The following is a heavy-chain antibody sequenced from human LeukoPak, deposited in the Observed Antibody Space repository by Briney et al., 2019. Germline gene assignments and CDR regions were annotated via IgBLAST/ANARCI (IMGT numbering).Heavy chain of an antibody. J-gene: IGHJ6*02. D-gene: IGHD2-2*01. V-gene: IGHV4-39*01. CDR3: ARIIVVVPAAIEYGYYYYGMDV. CDR2: IYYSGST. Sequence: PSETPSLTCTVSGGSISSSFYGAWIRQPPGKGLEGIGYIYYSGSTYYNPSLKSRVTISVDTSKNQFSLKLSSVTAADTAVYYCARIIVVVPAAIEYGYYYYGMDVWGQGTTVTVSS. CDR1: GGSISSSFY.